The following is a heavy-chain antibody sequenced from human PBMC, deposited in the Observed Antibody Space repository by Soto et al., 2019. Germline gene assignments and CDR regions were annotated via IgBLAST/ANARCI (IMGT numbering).Heavy chain of an antibody. Sequence: SETLSLTCTVSGGSISSGGYYWSWIRQHPGKGLEWIGYIYYSGSTYYNPSLKSRVTISVDTSKNQFSLKLSSVTAADTAVYYCARDQTPLDYGDYVRYYYYYGMDVWGQGTTVTVS. CDR3: ARDQTPLDYGDYVRYYYYYGMDV. CDR1: GGSISSGGYY. J-gene: IGHJ6*02. D-gene: IGHD4-17*01. CDR2: IYYSGST. V-gene: IGHV4-31*03.